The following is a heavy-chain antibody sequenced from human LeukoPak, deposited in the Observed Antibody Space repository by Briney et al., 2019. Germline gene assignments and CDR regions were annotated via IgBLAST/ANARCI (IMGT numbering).Heavy chain of an antibody. V-gene: IGHV4-61*02. CDR2: IYTSGGT. Sequence: SETLSLTCTVSGGSITNLDYYWTWIRQPAGKRLEWIGRIYTSGGTNYNPSLKSRVTMSVDRSKNEISLHLASLTAADTALYYCAGRGSSPGSFDIWGPGTFVTVSS. J-gene: IGHJ3*02. CDR1: GGSITNLDYY. CDR3: AGRGSSPGSFDI. D-gene: IGHD3-10*01.